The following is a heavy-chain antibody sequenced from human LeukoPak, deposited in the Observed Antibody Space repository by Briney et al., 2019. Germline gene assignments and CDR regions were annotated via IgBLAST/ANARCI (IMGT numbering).Heavy chain of an antibody. CDR1: GFTSSNYA. CDR3: AKQFVDI. D-gene: IGHD5-24*01. CDR2: ISGSGDDP. J-gene: IGHJ5*02. Sequence: PGGSLRLSCAASGFTSSNYAMNWVRQAPGKGLEWVSSISGSGDDPSYADSVKGRFTISRDNSRNTLYLQMNSLGAEDTAVYYCAKQFVDIWGQGTLVTVSS. V-gene: IGHV3-23*01.